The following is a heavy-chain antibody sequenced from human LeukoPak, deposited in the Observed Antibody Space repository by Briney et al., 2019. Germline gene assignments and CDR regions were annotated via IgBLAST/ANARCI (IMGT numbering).Heavy chain of an antibody. Sequence: SETLSLTCAVSGGSISSSNWWSWVRQPPGKGLEWIGEIYHSGSTNYNPSLKSRVTISVDKSKNQLSLKLSSVTAADTAVYYCAKASPGYSSSWYEAFSWNYYYYYYMDVWGKGTTVTISS. J-gene: IGHJ6*03. D-gene: IGHD6-13*01. V-gene: IGHV4-4*02. CDR2: IYHSGST. CDR3: AKASPGYSSSWYEAFSWNYYYYYYMDV. CDR1: GGSISSSNW.